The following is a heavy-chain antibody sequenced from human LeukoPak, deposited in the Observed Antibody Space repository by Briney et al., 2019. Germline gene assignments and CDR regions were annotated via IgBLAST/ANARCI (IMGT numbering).Heavy chain of an antibody. CDR1: GGSFSGYY. V-gene: IGHV4-34*01. J-gene: IGHJ6*03. D-gene: IGHD2-15*01. CDR3: AMVAATRYYYYYMAV. CDR2: INHSGST. Sequence: SETLSLTCAVYGGSFSGYYWSWIRQPPGKGLEWIGEINHSGSTNYNPSLKSRVTISVDTSKNQFSLKLSSVTAADTAVYYCAMVAATRYYYYYMAVWGKGTTVTISS.